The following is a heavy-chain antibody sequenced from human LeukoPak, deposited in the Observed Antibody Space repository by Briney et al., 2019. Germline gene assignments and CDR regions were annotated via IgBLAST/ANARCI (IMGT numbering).Heavy chain of an antibody. Sequence: SETLSLTCTVSGPSIISYYRNWIRQPPGKGLEWIGYIYYSGNTNYNPSLKSRVPMSVDTSKNQFSLKVTSVTAADTAVYYCARFRNFVSDIWGQGTMVTVSA. CDR2: IYYSGNT. V-gene: IGHV4-59*12. D-gene: IGHD3-16*01. J-gene: IGHJ3*02. CDR1: GPSIISYY. CDR3: ARFRNFVSDI.